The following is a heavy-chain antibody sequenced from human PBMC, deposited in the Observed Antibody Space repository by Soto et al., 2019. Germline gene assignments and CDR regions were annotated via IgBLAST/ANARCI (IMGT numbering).Heavy chain of an antibody. V-gene: IGHV3-33*01. J-gene: IGHJ4*02. CDR2: IWYDGSNK. CDR1: GFTFSRYC. Sequence: PGVSLRLSFAAPGFTFSRYCMHWVRQAPGKGLEWVAVIWYDGSNKYYADSVKGRFTISRDNSKNTLYLQMNSLRAEDTAVYYCAREKEYSGYDTSDYWGQGTLVTVSS. CDR3: AREKEYSGYDTSDY. D-gene: IGHD5-12*01.